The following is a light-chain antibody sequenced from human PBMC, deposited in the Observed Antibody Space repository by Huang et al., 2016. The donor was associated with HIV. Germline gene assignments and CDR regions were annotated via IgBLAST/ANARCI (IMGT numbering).Light chain of an antibody. CDR2: AAS. J-gene: IGKJ1*01. V-gene: IGKV1-39*01. CDR1: QSISSY. Sequence: DIQMTQSPSSLSASVGDRVTIPCRASQSISSYLNWYQQKPGKAPKLLIYAASSLQSGVPSRCSGSGSGTDFTLTISSLQPEDFATYYCRNTFGQGTKVEIK. CDR3: RNT.